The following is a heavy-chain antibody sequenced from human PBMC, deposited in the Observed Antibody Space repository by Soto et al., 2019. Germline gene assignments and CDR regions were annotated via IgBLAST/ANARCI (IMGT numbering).Heavy chain of an antibody. CDR2: FDPEDGET. V-gene: IGHV1-24*01. D-gene: IGHD6-13*01. CDR1: GYTLTELS. CDR3: VRPYYSSSWFPFDR. J-gene: IGHJ4*02. Sequence: GASVKVSCKVSGYTLTELSMHWVRQAPGKGLEWMGGFDPEDGETIYAQKFQGRVTMTEDTSTDTAYMELSSLRSEDTALYYCVRPYYSSSWFPFDRWGQGTLVTVSS.